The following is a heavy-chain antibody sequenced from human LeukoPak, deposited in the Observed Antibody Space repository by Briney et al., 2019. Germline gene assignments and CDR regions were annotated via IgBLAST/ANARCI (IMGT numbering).Heavy chain of an antibody. CDR2: IRMKPSSYTT. V-gene: IGHV3-73*01. D-gene: IGHD2-15*01. CDR3: ISQACSGGSCSYVDY. Sequence: PGSSLKLSVAASGFGFSGSYMYGFRQASGRGLDGFGPIRMKPSSYTTVYAASVKGTFTISRDDSKNTAYLQINSLKAEATTAYYCISQACSGGSCSYVDYWGQGTLVTVSS. CDR1: GFGFSGSY. J-gene: IGHJ4*02.